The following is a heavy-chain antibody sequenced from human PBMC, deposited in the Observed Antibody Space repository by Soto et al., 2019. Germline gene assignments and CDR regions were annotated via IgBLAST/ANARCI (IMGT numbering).Heavy chain of an antibody. J-gene: IGHJ4*02. CDR2: INPSGGST. Sequence: GASVKVSCKASGYTFTSYYMHWVRQAPGQGLEWMGIINPSGGSTSYAQKFQGRVTMTGDTSTSTVYMELSSLRSEDTAVYYCAREEQAVEMAKNPLSHWGQGTLVTVSS. CDR3: AREEQAVEMAKNPLSH. CDR1: GYTFTSYY. V-gene: IGHV1-46*01. D-gene: IGHD5-12*01.